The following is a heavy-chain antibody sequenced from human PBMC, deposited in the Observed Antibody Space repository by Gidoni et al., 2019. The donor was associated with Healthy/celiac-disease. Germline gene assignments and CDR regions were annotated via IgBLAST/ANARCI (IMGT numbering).Heavy chain of an antibody. D-gene: IGHD3-22*01. CDR3: ARDGDYFDSSGNFDY. J-gene: IGHJ4*02. V-gene: IGHV3-7*01. CDR1: GFTFSSYG. CDR2: IKQDVSEK. Sequence: AASGFTFSSYGMSWVRQAPGKGLEWVANIKQDVSEKYYVDSVKGRFTISRDNAKNSLYLQMNSLRAEDTAVYYCARDGDYFDSSGNFDYWGQGTLVTVSS.